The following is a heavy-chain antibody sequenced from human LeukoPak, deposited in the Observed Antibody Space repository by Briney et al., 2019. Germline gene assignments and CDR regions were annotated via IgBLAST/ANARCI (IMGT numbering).Heavy chain of an antibody. V-gene: IGHV4-39*07. CDR2: IYHSGST. CDR1: GDSISTTSYY. J-gene: IGHJ4*02. CDR3: ASYSRTQPFDY. Sequence: SETVSLTCTVSGDSISTTSYYWGWIRQSPGKGLEWIASIYHSGSTYYNPSLKSRVTMSVDTSKNQFSLKLSSVTAADTAVYYCASYSRTQPFDYWGQGTLVTVSS. D-gene: IGHD6-13*01.